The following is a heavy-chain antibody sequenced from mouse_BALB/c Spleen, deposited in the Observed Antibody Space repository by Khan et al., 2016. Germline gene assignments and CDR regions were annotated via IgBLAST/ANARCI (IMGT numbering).Heavy chain of an antibody. CDR1: GYTFTSYW. V-gene: IGHV1S41*01. Sequence: DLVKPGASVKLSCKASGYTFTSYWINWIKQRPGQGLEWIGRIAPGSGSTYYNERFKGKATLTVDTSSSTAYIQLSSRSSDDSAVYFCAREDWDEGDYFDYWGQGTTLTVSS. D-gene: IGHD4-1*01. CDR2: IAPGSGST. CDR3: AREDWDEGDYFDY. J-gene: IGHJ2*01.